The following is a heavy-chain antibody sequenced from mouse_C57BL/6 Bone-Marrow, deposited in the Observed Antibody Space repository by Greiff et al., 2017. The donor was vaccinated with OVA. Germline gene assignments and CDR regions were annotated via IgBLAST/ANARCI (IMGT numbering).Heavy chain of an antibody. Sequence: QVQLKQPGAELVRPGSSVKLSCKASGYTFTSYWMDWVKQRPGQGLEWIGNIYPSDSETHYNQKFKDKATLTVDKSSSTAYMQLSSLTSEDSAVYYCAIGDYYGSSLDYWGQGTTLTVSS. V-gene: IGHV1-61*01. CDR2: IYPSDSET. CDR1: GYTFTSYW. D-gene: IGHD1-1*01. CDR3: AIGDYYGSSLDY. J-gene: IGHJ2*01.